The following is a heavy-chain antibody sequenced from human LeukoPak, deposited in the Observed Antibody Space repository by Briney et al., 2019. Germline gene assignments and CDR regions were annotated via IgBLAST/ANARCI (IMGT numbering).Heavy chain of an antibody. V-gene: IGHV3-30*18. Sequence: GGSLRLSCAASGFTFSNYGMHWVRQAPGKGLEWVAVISYDGSNKYYADSVKGRFTISRDNSKNTLYLQMNSLRAEDTAVYYCAKDLVDSSGYYSDAFDIWGQGTMVTVSS. CDR3: AKDLVDSSGYYSDAFDI. D-gene: IGHD3-22*01. J-gene: IGHJ3*02. CDR2: ISYDGSNK. CDR1: GFTFSNYG.